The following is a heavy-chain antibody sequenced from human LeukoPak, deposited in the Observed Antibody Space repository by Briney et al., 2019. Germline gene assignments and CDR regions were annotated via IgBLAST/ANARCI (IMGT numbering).Heavy chain of an antibody. CDR1: GGSFSGYY. J-gene: IGHJ6*02. CDR3: TRGKLPDYYYYYGLDV. Sequence: SETLSLTCAVYGGSFSGYYWSWIRQPPGKGLEWIGEINHSGSTNYNPSPKSRVIISVDTSKNQFSLKLSSVTAADTAVYYCTRGKLPDYYYYYGLDVWGQGTTVTVSS. CDR2: INHSGST. D-gene: IGHD2-15*01. V-gene: IGHV4-34*01.